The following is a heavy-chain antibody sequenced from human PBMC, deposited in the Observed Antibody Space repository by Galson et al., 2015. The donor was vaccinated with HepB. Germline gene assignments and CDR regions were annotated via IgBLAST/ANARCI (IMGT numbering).Heavy chain of an antibody. Sequence: SLRLSCAASGFTFSSCAMHWVRQAPGKGLEWVAIISYDGSSQYYADSVKGRFTISRDNSKNTLYLRMNSLRPDDTAVFYCARGHTSGPGVFDYWGQGTLVTVSS. J-gene: IGHJ4*02. V-gene: IGHV3-30-3*01. CDR3: ARGHTSGPGVFDY. D-gene: IGHD3-10*01. CDR1: GFTFSSCA. CDR2: ISYDGSSQ.